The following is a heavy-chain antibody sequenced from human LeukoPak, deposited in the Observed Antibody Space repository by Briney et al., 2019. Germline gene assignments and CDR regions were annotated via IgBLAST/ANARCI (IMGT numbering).Heavy chain of an antibody. V-gene: IGHV1-69*05. J-gene: IGHJ5*02. D-gene: IGHD4-17*01. Sequence: SVKVSCKASGGTFSSYAISWVRQAPGQGLEWMGGIIPIFGTANYAQKFQGRVTMTTDTSANTAYMDLSSLRSEDTAVYYCARLSSHYGDYKVDPWGQGTLVTVSS. CDR2: IIPIFGTA. CDR3: ARLSSHYGDYKVDP. CDR1: GGTFSSYA.